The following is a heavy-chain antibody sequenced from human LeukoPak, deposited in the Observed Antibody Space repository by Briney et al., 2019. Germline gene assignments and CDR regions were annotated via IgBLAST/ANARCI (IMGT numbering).Heavy chain of an antibody. V-gene: IGHV1-69*13. CDR2: IIPIFGTA. J-gene: IGHJ5*02. Sequence: SVKVSCKASGGSFSSYAISWVRQAPGQGLEWMGGIIPIFGTANYAQKFQGRVTITADESTSTAYMELSSLRSEDTAVYYCARREHGGDNWFDPWGQGTLVTVSS. CDR1: GGSFSSYA. D-gene: IGHD3-10*01. CDR3: ARREHGGDNWFDP.